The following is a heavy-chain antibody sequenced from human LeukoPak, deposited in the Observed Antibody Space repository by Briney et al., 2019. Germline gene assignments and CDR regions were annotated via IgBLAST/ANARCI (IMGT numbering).Heavy chain of an antibody. D-gene: IGHD1-20*01. CDR3: AGNWIEAALDI. CDR2: IYYSGST. Sequence: KPSETLSLTCTVSGGSISNYYWSWIRQPPGKGLEWIGYIYYSGSTNYNPSLKSRVTISEDTSKNQLSLKLSSVTAADTAMYYCAGNWIEAALDIWGQGTMVTVSS. V-gene: IGHV4-59*08. J-gene: IGHJ3*02. CDR1: GGSISNYY.